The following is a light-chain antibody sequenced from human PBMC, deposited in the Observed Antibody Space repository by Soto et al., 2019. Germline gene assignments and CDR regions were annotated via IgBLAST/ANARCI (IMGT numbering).Light chain of an antibody. CDR2: GAS. V-gene: IGKV1-5*01. Sequence: DIQMTQSPSTLSASVGDRVTITCRASQSISSWLAWYQQRPRKAPKLLIYGASSLESGVPSRFSGSGSGTEFTLTISSLQPDDFAPYYCQQYATSSPTFGQGTKLEIK. CDR3: QQYATSSPT. CDR1: QSISSW. J-gene: IGKJ2*01.